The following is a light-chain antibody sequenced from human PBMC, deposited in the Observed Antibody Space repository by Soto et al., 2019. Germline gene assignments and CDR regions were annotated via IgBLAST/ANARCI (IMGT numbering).Light chain of an antibody. J-gene: IGKJ5*01. CDR1: QSVSSN. V-gene: IGKV3-15*01. CDR2: GAS. Sequence: ETVMTQSPAALSVSPGERATLSCRASQSVSSNVAWYQQTPGQAPRLLIYGASTRAAGIPDRFSGSGSGTEFTLTISSLQSEDFAVYYCQQYNNWPTVTFGQGTRLEIK. CDR3: QQYNNWPTVT.